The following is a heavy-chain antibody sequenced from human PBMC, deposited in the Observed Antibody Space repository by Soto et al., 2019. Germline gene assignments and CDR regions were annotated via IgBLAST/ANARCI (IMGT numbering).Heavy chain of an antibody. D-gene: IGHD3-16*01. V-gene: IGHV1-8*01. J-gene: IGHJ6*02. CDR3: ARGQEVWWNAGPLGLHGLDV. Sequence: QVQLVQSGAEVKKSGASVKVSCKASRYTFISYDINWVRQATGQGLEWMGWMNPNGGNTGYAQKFQGRITMTRNTSTNTAYMELSSLRSEDTAVYYCARGQEVWWNAGPLGLHGLDVWGQGTTVTVSS. CDR2: MNPNGGNT. CDR1: RYTFISYD.